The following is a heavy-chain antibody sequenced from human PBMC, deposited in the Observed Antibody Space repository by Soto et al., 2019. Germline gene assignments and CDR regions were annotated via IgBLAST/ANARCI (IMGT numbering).Heavy chain of an antibody. Sequence: GGSLRLSCAASGFTFNPAWLTWVRQSPGKGLEWVARIKSKTSGETTDYAAPAKGRFTISRDDSQATVYLQMNSLNTEDTAIYYCVVDVPSSGVGELDYWGQGTLVTVSS. CDR3: VVDVPSSGVGELDY. V-gene: IGHV3-15*01. CDR1: GFTFNPAW. J-gene: IGHJ4*02. D-gene: IGHD3-3*01. CDR2: IKSKTSGETT.